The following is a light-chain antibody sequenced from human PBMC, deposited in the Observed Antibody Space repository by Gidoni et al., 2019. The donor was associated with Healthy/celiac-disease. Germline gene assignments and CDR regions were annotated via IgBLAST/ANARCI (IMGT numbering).Light chain of an antibody. J-gene: IGKJ1*01. V-gene: IGKV3-11*01. CDR1: QSVSSY. CDR2: DAS. Sequence: EIVLTQSQATLSLSPGERATLSCRASQSVSSYLAWYQQKHGQAPRLLIYDASTRATGIPARFSGSGSGTDFTLTISSLEPEDFAVYYCQQRSNWPTWTFGQGTKVEIK. CDR3: QQRSNWPTWT.